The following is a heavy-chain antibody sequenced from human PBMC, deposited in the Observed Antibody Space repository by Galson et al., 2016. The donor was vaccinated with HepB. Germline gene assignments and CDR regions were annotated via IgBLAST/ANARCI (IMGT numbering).Heavy chain of an antibody. CDR3: ARDRGVYVYYSYGMDV. CDR2: IWYDGSNK. D-gene: IGHD2-8*01. Sequence: SLRLSCAASGFTFGRHGMHWVRQAPGKGPEWVAVIWYDGSNKYYADSVKGRFTISRDNSENTVYLQMHSLRADDTAVYYCARDRGVYVYYSYGMDVWGQGTTVAVSS. J-gene: IGHJ6*02. CDR1: GFTFGRHG. V-gene: IGHV3-33*01.